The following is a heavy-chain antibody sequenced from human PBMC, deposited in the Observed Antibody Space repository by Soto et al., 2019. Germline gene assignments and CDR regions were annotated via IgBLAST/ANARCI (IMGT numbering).Heavy chain of an antibody. CDR3: ARDNNAGPHRYDYYGMDV. J-gene: IGHJ6*02. CDR1: GDSVSSNSAA. V-gene: IGHV6-1*01. CDR2: TYYRSKWSN. D-gene: IGHD3-10*01. Sequence: PSQTLSLTCAISGDSVSSNSAAWNWIRQSPSRGLEWLGRTYYRSKWSNDYALSVKSRIIITPDTSKNQFSLRLNSVTPEDTAVYYCARDNNAGPHRYDYYGMDVWGQGTTVTVSS.